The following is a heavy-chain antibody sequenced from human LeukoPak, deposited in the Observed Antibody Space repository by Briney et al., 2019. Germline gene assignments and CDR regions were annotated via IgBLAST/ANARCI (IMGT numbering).Heavy chain of an antibody. CDR2: IYYSGST. CDR3: ADYCSGGSCSYAFDI. J-gene: IGHJ3*02. CDR1: GGSISSGDYY. Sequence: PSETLSVTCTVSGGSISSGDYYWSWIRQPPGKGLEWIGYIYYSGSTYYYPCLKSGVTISVDTSKNQFYLQLSSVTAADTAVYYGADYCSGGSCSYAFDIWGQGTMVTVSS. D-gene: IGHD2-15*01. V-gene: IGHV4-30-4*01.